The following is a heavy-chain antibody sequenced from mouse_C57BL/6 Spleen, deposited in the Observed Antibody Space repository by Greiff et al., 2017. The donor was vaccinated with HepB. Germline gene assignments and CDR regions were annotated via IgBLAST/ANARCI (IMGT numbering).Heavy chain of an antibody. CDR3: TRGFDY. J-gene: IGHJ2*01. CDR1: GYIFTDYE. V-gene: IGHV1-15*01. Sequence: VQLQPSGAELVRPGASVTLSCKASGYIFTDYEMHWVKQTPVHGLEWIGAIDPETGGTAYNQKFKGKAILTADKSSSTAYMELRSLTSEDSAVYYCTRGFDYWGQGTTLTVSS. CDR2: IDPETGGT.